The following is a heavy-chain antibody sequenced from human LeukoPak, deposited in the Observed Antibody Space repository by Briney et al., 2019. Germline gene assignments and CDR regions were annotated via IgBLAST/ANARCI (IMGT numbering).Heavy chain of an antibody. V-gene: IGHV1-2*02. D-gene: IGHD1-14*01. J-gene: IGHJ6*03. CDR3: ARFPPVSYYMDV. CDR1: GYTFTGYY. Sequence: GASVKVSCKASGYTFTGYYMHWVRQAPGQGLGWMGWINPNSGGTNYAQKFQGRVTMTRDTSISTVYMELSRLRSDDTAVYYCARFPPVSYYMDVWGKGTTVTVSS. CDR2: INPNSGGT.